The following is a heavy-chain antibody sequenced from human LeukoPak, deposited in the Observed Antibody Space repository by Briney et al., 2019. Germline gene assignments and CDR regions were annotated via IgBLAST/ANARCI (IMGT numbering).Heavy chain of an antibody. J-gene: IGHJ4*02. Sequence: GESLKISCKGSGYSFTSYWIGWVRQMPGKGLEWMGIIYPGDSDTRYSPSFQGQVTISADKSISTAYLQWSSLKASDTAMYYCARGDCSSTSCYKFDYWGQGTLVTVSS. D-gene: IGHD2-2*02. V-gene: IGHV5-51*01. CDR2: IYPGDSDT. CDR1: GYSFTSYW. CDR3: ARGDCSSTSCYKFDY.